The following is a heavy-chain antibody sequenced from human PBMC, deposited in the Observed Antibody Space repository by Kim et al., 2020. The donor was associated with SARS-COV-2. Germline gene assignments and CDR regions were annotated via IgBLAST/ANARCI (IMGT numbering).Heavy chain of an antibody. V-gene: IGHV3-48*03. D-gene: IGHD3-10*01. CDR3: ATPPSYVSETDTYYAAS. Sequence: SVKGRFTISRDNARNSLYLQMNSLRVEDTAVYYCATPPSYVSETDTYYAASWGQGTVVTVSS. J-gene: IGHJ5*02.